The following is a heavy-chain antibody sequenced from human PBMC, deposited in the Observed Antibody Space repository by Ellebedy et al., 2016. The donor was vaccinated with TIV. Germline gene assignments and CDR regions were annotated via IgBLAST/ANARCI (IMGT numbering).Heavy chain of an antibody. CDR2: ISSDGSRT. V-gene: IGHV3-11*05. J-gene: IGHJ4*02. CDR1: GFTFSVHY. Sequence: GESLKISXATSGFTFSVHYMTWIRQAPGKGLEWVAYISSDGSRTGYGDSVEGRFTISRDDAKNSVFLQMNTLSAEDTAVYYCARGRITMVEWLDYWGQGTLVTVSS. D-gene: IGHD3-10*01. CDR3: ARGRITMVEWLDY.